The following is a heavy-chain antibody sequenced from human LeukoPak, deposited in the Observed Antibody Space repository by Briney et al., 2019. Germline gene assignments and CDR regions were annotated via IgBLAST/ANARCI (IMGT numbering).Heavy chain of an antibody. D-gene: IGHD6-13*01. Sequence: GGSLRLSCAASGFTFSSYWMSWVRQAPGKGLEWVANIKQDGSEKYYVDSVKGRFTISRDNAKNSLYLQMNSLRAEDTAVYYCAKDPAGTSGHWFDPWGQGTLVTVSS. CDR1: GFTFSSYW. J-gene: IGHJ5*02. CDR3: AKDPAGTSGHWFDP. CDR2: IKQDGSEK. V-gene: IGHV3-7*01.